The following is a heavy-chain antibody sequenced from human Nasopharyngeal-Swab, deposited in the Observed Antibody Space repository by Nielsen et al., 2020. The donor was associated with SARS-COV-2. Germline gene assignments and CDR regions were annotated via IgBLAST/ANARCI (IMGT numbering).Heavy chain of an antibody. CDR2: LYHSGST. V-gene: IGHV4-59*01. Sequence: SETLSLTCTVSGGSISIYYRSWIRQPPGKGLEWIGYLYHSGSTNYNPSLKSRVTISVDTSKNQFSLKLSSVTAADTAVYYCAREFGDTFDYWGQGTLVTVSS. CDR3: AREFGDTFDY. J-gene: IGHJ4*02. CDR1: GGSISIYY. D-gene: IGHD2-21*01.